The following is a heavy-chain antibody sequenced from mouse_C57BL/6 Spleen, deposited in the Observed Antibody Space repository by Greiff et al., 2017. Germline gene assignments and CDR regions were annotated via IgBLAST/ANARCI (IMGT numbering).Heavy chain of an antibody. J-gene: IGHJ2*01. CDR2: IDPSDSYT. CDR1: GYTFTSYW. Sequence: QVQLQQPGAELVKPGASVKLSCKASGYTFTSYWMQWVKQRPGQGLEWIGEIDPSDSYTNYNQKFKGKATLTVDTSSSTAYMQLSSLTSEDAAVYYCVRRAIYYQSYAPFDYWGQGTTLTVSS. CDR3: VRRAIYYQSYAPFDY. V-gene: IGHV1-50*01. D-gene: IGHD2-1*01.